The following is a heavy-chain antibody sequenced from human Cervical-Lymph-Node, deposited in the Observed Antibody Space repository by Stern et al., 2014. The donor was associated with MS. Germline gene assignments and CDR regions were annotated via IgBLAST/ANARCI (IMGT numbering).Heavy chain of an antibody. D-gene: IGHD6-13*01. CDR2: ISTSSTYI. J-gene: IGHJ4*02. CDR3: ARTYSSNRYFGY. CDR1: GFIFSDYY. Sequence: QVQLVQSGGGLVKPGGSLRLSCAASGFIFSDYYMAWIRHVPGKGLEWVSDISTSSTYITYADSVKGRFTISRDNSKQSLYLQMNSLRDEDTAVYYCARTYSSNRYFGYWGQGTLVTVSS. V-gene: IGHV3-11*06.